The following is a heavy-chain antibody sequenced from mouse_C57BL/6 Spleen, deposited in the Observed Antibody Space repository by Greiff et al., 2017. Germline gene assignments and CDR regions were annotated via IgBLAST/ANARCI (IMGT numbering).Heavy chain of an antibody. CDR3: ARQDLGLRYYFDY. Sequence: VQLQQSGPELVKPGASVKISCKASGYAFSSSWMNWVKQRPGKGLEWIGRIYPGDGDTNYNGNFKGKATLTAAKSSSTAYLQLSSLTSEDAAVYFCARQDLGLRYYFDYWGQGTTLTVSS. J-gene: IGHJ2*01. CDR2: IYPGDGDT. V-gene: IGHV1-82*01. D-gene: IGHD1-3*01. CDR1: GYAFSSSW.